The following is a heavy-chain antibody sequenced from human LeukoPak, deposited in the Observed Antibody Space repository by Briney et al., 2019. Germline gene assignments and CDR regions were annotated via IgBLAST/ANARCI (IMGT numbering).Heavy chain of an antibody. CDR3: ARETNTVSKSTFDI. Sequence: SETLSLTCTVSGGSIGTYYWSWIRQSPGKGLEWIGHIYYSGSTSYHPLLKSRVTISVDTSKNEFSLKLTSVTAADTALYYCARETNTVSKSTFDIWGLGTMITVSA. V-gene: IGHV4-59*01. J-gene: IGHJ3*02. D-gene: IGHD1-14*01. CDR1: GGSIGTYY. CDR2: IYYSGST.